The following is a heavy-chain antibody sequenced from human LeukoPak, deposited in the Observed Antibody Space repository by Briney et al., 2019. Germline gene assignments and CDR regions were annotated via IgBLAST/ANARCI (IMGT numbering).Heavy chain of an antibody. D-gene: IGHD3-22*01. V-gene: IGHV3-15*01. J-gene: IGHJ4*02. CDR1: GFTFSNAW. Sequence: GGSLRLSCAASGFTFSNAWMSWVRQAPGKGLEWVGRIKSKTDGGTTDYAAPVKGRFTISRDDSKNTLYLQMNSLKTEDTAVYYCTTDYYDSGGYLHWGQGTLVTVSS. CDR2: IKSKTDGGTT. CDR3: TTDYYDSGGYLH.